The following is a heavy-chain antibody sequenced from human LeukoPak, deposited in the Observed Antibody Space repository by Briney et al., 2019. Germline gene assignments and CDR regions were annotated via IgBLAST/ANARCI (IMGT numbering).Heavy chain of an antibody. V-gene: IGHV3-30*04. CDR3: ARRGDSSGWFSPFDL. CDR1: GCTFSSYS. J-gene: IGHJ4*02. Sequence: PGKSLRLSCTASGCTFSSYSMNWVRQPPGKGLEWMAVITHHGSTKYYADPVKGGFIISSDNCENTLDPQLNSLGAEDPALHYCARRGDSSGWFSPFDLWGQGTLVSVSS. D-gene: IGHD6-19*01. CDR2: ITHHGSTK.